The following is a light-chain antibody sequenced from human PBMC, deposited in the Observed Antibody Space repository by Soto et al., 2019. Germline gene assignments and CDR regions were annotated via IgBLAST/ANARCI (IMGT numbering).Light chain of an antibody. V-gene: IGKV3-15*01. CDR1: QSVSSN. Sequence: EIVMTQSPATLSVSPGERATLSCRASQSVSSNLAWYQQKPGQAPRLLIHDASTRATGIPARFSGSGSGTEFTLTISSLQSDDSAIYYCQTYNKWPQTFGEGTKVDIK. CDR3: QTYNKWPQT. J-gene: IGKJ4*01. CDR2: DAS.